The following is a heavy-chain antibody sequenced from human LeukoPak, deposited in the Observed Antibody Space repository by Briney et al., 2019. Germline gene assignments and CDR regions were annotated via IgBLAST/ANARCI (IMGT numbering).Heavy chain of an antibody. V-gene: IGHV3-23*01. CDR1: GFTFSSYG. CDR3: AKDGGLWVSAHWGDS. CDR2: ITTSDGNT. D-gene: IGHD7-27*01. Sequence: GGSLRLSCAASGFTFSSYGMHWVRQAPGKGLEWVSTITTSDGNTYYADSVKGWFTVSRDNSKNTLFLQMNSLRAEDTAVYYCAKDGGLWVSAHWGDSWGRGTLVTVSS. J-gene: IGHJ4*02.